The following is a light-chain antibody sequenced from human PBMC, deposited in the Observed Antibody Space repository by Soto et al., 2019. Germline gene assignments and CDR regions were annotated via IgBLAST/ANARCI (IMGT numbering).Light chain of an antibody. CDR2: GAS. V-gene: IGKV3-20*01. CDR3: QQYGSSGT. CDR1: QSVSNNY. J-gene: IGKJ1*01. Sequence: VLAQAPGTLSQSPGERATLSCRASQSVSNNYLAWYQQKPGQAPRLLIYGASNRATGIPDRFSGSGSGTDFTLTISRLEPEDFAVYYCQQYGSSGTFGQGTKVDI.